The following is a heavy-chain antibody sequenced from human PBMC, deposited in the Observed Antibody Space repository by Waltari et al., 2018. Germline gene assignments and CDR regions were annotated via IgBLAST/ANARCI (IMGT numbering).Heavy chain of an antibody. V-gene: IGHV4-59*01. J-gene: IGHJ6*02. Sequence: QVQLQESGPGLVKPSETLSLTCTVSGGSISSYYWSWIRQPHGQGLEWIGYIYYSGSTNYNPSLKSRVTISVDTSKNQFSLKLSSVTAADTAVYYCAGEVVAATGVYYYYGMDVWGQGTTVTVSS. CDR3: AGEVVAATGVYYYYGMDV. CDR1: GGSISSYY. CDR2: IYYSGST. D-gene: IGHD2-15*01.